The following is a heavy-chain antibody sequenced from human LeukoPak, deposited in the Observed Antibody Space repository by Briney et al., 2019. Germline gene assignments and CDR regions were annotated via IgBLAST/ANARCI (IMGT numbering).Heavy chain of an antibody. D-gene: IGHD4-23*01. J-gene: IGHJ4*02. Sequence: GASVKVSCKASGGTFSSYAISWVRQAPGQGLEWMGGIIPIFGTANYAQKFQGRVTITADESTSTAYMELSSLRSEDTAVYYCASDDYGGKIDYWGQGTLVTVSS. CDR2: IIPIFGTA. CDR3: ASDDYGGKIDY. V-gene: IGHV1-69*01. CDR1: GGTFSSYA.